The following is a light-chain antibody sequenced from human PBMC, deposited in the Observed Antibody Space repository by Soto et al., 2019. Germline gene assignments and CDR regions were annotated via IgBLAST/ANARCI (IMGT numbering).Light chain of an antibody. V-gene: IGKV3-15*01. J-gene: IGKJ1*01. CDR3: QQYYNWPRT. CDR2: GAS. CDR1: RSVSSN. Sequence: EIVMTQSPATLSVSPGERATLSCRASRSVSSNSAWYQQKPGHAPRLLIFGASARPTGIPARISGSGSGTEFTLTISSLRSEDFAVYFCQQYYNWPRTFGQGTKVDI.